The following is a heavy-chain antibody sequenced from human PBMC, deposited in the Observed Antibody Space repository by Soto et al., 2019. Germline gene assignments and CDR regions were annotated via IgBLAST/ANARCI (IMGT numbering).Heavy chain of an antibody. CDR2: ISGSGDST. J-gene: IGHJ4*02. CDR1: GFTFSSYA. Sequence: PGGSLRLSCAASGFTFSSYAMSWVRQASGKGLEWVSAISGSGDSTYDADSVKGRFTISRDNSKNTLYLQMNSLRAEDTAVYYCAKGIYSYGYNSFDYWSQGTLVTVS. D-gene: IGHD5-18*01. CDR3: AKGIYSYGYNSFDY. V-gene: IGHV3-23*01.